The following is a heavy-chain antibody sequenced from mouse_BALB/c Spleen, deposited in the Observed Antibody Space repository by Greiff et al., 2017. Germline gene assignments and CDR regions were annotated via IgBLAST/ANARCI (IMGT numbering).Heavy chain of an antibody. CDR1: GYTFTSYV. J-gene: IGHJ1*01. CDR2: INPYNDGT. CDR3: ARSEYYGYRYFDV. Sequence: EVQLQQSGPELVKPGASVKMSCKASGYTFTSYVMHWVKQKPGQGLEWIGYINPYNDGTKYNEKFKGKATLTSDKSSSTAYMELSSLTSEDSAVYYCARSEYYGYRYFDVWGAGTTVTVSS. V-gene: IGHV1-14*01. D-gene: IGHD1-1*01.